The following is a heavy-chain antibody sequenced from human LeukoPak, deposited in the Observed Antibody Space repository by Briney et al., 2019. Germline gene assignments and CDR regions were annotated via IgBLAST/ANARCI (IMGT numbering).Heavy chain of an antibody. CDR1: GFTFSRNG. J-gene: IGHJ4*02. D-gene: IGHD1-26*01. CDR3: ARDLSGGYSIDY. V-gene: IGHV3-30-3*01. CDR2: VSHDGSDK. Sequence: RKSLRLSCAASGFTFSRNGMRWVRQAPGKGLEWVADVSHDGSDKDYADSVKGRFTISRDNSNNTVYLQMNSLRPEDTAMYYCARDLSGGYSIDYWGQGALVTVSS.